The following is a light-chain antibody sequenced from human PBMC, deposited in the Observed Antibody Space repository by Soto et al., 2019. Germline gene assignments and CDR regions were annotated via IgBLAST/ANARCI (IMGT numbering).Light chain of an antibody. CDR3: SSFTTSTWV. Sequence: QSALTQPASVSASPGQSITISCTGSSSDIGNYNYVSWYQQHPGKAPKLMIYEVSNRPSGVSNRFSGSKSDNTASLTISGLQAEDEADYYCSSFTTSTWVFGGGTQLTVL. V-gene: IGLV2-14*01. CDR2: EVS. J-gene: IGLJ3*02. CDR1: SSDIGNYNY.